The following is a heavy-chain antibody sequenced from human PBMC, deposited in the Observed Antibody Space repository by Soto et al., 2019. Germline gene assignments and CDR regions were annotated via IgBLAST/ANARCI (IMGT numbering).Heavy chain of an antibody. CDR1: GFTIRSHY. CDR3: ARDPLGPLTTVNV. Sequence: PCVPLRLCWAVAGFTIRSHYMCRIRQAPGKGLEWVSVIYRGGNTFYAESVKGRFTISRDNSNNTLYLQMNSLRVEDTAVYFCARDPLGPLTTVNVWGQGTLVTVSS. V-gene: IGHV3-66*01. CDR2: IYRGGNT. J-gene: IGHJ4*02. D-gene: IGHD4-17*01.